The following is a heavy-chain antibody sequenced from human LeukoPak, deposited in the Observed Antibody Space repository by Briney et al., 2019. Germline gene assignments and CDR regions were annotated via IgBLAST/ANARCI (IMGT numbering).Heavy chain of an antibody. Sequence: ASVKVSCKVSGYTLTELSMHWVRQAPGKGLEWMGGFDPEDGETIYAQKFQGRVTMTEDTSTGTAYMELSSLRSEDTAVYYCATDNDYSNLGVFDYWGQGTLVTVSS. CDR3: ATDNDYSNLGVFDY. V-gene: IGHV1-24*01. CDR1: GYTLTELS. J-gene: IGHJ4*02. D-gene: IGHD4-11*01. CDR2: FDPEDGET.